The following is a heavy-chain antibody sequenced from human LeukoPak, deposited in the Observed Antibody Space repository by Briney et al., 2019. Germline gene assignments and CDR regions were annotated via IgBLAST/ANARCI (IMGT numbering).Heavy chain of an antibody. Sequence: NPSETLSLTCTVSGGSISSSSYYWGWIRQPPGKGLEWIGYIYYSGSTNYNPSLKSRVTISVDTSKNQFSLKLGSVTAADTAVYYCARDRRNRMGYSSSSVQAFDIWGQGTMVTVSS. CDR3: ARDRRNRMGYSSSSVQAFDI. V-gene: IGHV4-61*01. J-gene: IGHJ3*02. D-gene: IGHD6-6*01. CDR1: GGSISSSSYY. CDR2: IYYSGST.